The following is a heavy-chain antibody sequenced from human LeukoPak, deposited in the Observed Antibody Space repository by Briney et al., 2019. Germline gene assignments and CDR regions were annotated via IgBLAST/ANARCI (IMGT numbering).Heavy chain of an antibody. Sequence: SVKVSCXASXXXXXSYXXXWVRQAXXXXXXXXXXXIPILGIANYAQKFQGRVTITADKSTSTAYMELSSLRSEDTAVYYCARGGYSYGYGRPFDYWGQGTLVTVSS. CDR1: XXXXXSYX. CDR3: ARGGYSYGYGRPFDY. J-gene: IGHJ4*02. V-gene: IGHV1-69*10. CDR2: XIPILGIA. D-gene: IGHD5-18*01.